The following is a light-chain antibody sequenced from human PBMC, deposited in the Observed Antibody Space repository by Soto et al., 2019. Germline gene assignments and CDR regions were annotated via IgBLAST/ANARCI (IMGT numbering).Light chain of an antibody. Sequence: DIQMTQAHSTLPASVGDRVTITCRATQTINSYLNWYQQKPGKAPKLLIYVTSSLQSGVPSRFRGSGSGTDFTFTISRLQPEDIATYYCQQYENLPTFGQGTRLEIK. J-gene: IGKJ5*01. CDR3: QQYENLPT. CDR2: VTS. V-gene: IGKV1-33*01. CDR1: QTINSY.